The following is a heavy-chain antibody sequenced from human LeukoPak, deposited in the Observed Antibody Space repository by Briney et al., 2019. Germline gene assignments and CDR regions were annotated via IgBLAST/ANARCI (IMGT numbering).Heavy chain of an antibody. V-gene: IGHV3-30*04. CDR2: ISYDGSNK. Sequence: QAGGSLRLSCAASGFTFSSYAMSWVRQAPGKGLEWVAVISYDGSNKYYADSVKGRFTISRDNSKNTLYLQMNSLRAEDTAVYYCARDFGNKDIVVVVAARDFSGYFDYWGQGTLVTVSS. J-gene: IGHJ4*02. CDR3: ARDFGNKDIVVVVAARDFSGYFDY. CDR1: GFTFSSYA. D-gene: IGHD2-15*01.